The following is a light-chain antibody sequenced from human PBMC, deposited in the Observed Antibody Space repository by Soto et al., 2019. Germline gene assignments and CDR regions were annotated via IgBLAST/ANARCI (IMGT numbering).Light chain of an antibody. Sequence: DIQMTQSPSTLSASEGDRVTITCRASQSISNWLAWYQQKAGKAPKLLIYDASILESGVPSRFSGGASGTEFTLTLSSLQPDDFATYYCQQYKTSPCTFGQGTKVDIK. J-gene: IGKJ1*01. V-gene: IGKV1-5*01. CDR2: DAS. CDR3: QQYKTSPCT. CDR1: QSISNW.